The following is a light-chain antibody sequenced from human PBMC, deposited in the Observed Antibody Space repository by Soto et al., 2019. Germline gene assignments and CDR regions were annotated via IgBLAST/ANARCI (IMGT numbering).Light chain of an antibody. CDR1: QTVSSN. CDR3: QQYYNWPRT. J-gene: IGKJ1*01. CDR2: GAS. Sequence: EIVMTQSPATLSVSPGERATLSCRASQTVSSNLAWYQQKPGQAPRLLIYGASTRATGIPARFSGSGSGTEFTLTISRLQSADFAVYYCQQYYNWPRTFGQGANVEIK. V-gene: IGKV3-15*01.